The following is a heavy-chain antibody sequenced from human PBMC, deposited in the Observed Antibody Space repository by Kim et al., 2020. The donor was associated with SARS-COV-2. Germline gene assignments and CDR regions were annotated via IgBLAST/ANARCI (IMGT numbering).Heavy chain of an antibody. CDR1: GFTFSSYG. D-gene: IGHD3-9*01. J-gene: IGHJ3*02. CDR2: ISYDGSNK. V-gene: IGHV3-30*18. Sequence: GGSLRLSCAASGFTFSSYGMHWVRQAPGKGLEWVAVISYDGSNKYYADSVKGRFTISRDNSKNTLYLQMNSLRAEDTAVYYCAKDLVINDAFDIWGQGT. CDR3: AKDLVINDAFDI.